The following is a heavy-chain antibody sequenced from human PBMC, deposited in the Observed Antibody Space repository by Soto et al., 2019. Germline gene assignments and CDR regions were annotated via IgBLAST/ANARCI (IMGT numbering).Heavy chain of an antibody. V-gene: IGHV1-18*01. J-gene: IGHJ5*02. CDR2: ISANNGNT. Sequence: ASVKVSWKASGYTFTSYGISWVRQAPGQGLEWMGWISANNGNTKYAQNFQGRVTMTTDTSTSTAYMELRSLRSDDTAVYYCARAYSPGLFDPWGQGTLVTVSS. CDR1: GYTFTSYG. D-gene: IGHD2-15*01. CDR3: ARAYSPGLFDP.